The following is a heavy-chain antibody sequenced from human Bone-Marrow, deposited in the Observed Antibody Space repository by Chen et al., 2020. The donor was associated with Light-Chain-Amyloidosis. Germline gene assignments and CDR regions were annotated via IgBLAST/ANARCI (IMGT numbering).Heavy chain of an antibody. Sequence: QVQLQQSGPGLVKPSQTLSLACAISGDSVSNTNAGWTWVRLSPSRGLEWLGRTFYRSTWSTDYAESVRGRISINADTSKNQVSLHLNSVIPEDTAVYFCARSNHLGQGLHFWGQGTQVTVSS. CDR3: ARSNHLGQGLHF. J-gene: IGHJ4*02. V-gene: IGHV6-1*01. CDR2: TFYRSTWST. CDR1: GDSVSNTNAG.